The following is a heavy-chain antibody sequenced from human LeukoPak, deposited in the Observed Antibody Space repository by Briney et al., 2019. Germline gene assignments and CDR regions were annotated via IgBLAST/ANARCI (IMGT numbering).Heavy chain of an antibody. CDR3: ATHYYDSSGYFSEQEYFQH. J-gene: IGHJ1*01. V-gene: IGHV3-23*01. CDR2: ISGSGGST. CDR1: GFTFSSYA. Sequence: GGSLRLSCAASGFTFSSYAMSWVRQAPGKGLEWVSAISGSGGSTYYADSVKGRFTISRDNSKNTLYLQMNSLRAEDTAVYYCATHYYDSSGYFSEQEYFQHWGQGTLVTVSS. D-gene: IGHD3-22*01.